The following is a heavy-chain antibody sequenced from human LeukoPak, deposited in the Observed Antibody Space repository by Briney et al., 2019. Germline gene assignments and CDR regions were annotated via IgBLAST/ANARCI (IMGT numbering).Heavy chain of an antibody. CDR1: GGTFSSYA. CDR2: IIPIFGTA. D-gene: IGHD6-13*01. J-gene: IGHJ6*02. V-gene: IGHV1-69*13. CDR3: ARGYSSLTGNYYGMDV. Sequence: SVKVSCKASGGTFSSYAISWVRQAPGQGLEWMGGIIPIFGTANYAQKFQGRVTITADESTSTAYMELSSLRSEDTAVYYCARGYSSLTGNYYGMDVWGQGTTVTVSS.